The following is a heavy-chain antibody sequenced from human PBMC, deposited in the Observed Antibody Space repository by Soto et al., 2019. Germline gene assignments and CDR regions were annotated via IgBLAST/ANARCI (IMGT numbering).Heavy chain of an antibody. CDR1: GGSISSSNW. V-gene: IGHV4-4*02. Sequence: SSETLSLTCAVSGGSISSSNWWSWVRQPPGKGLEWIGEIYHSGSTNYNPSLKSRVTISVDKSKNQFSLKLSSVTAADTAVYYCARVSDSSGYYPFDYWGQGTLVTVSS. CDR3: ARVSDSSGYYPFDY. D-gene: IGHD3-22*01. J-gene: IGHJ4*02. CDR2: IYHSGST.